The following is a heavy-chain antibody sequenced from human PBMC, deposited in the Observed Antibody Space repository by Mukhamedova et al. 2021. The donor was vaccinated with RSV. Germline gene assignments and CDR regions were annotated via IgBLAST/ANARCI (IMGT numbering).Heavy chain of an antibody. D-gene: IGHD6-19*01. CDR3: ARVPGIAVAGTGVYYYYGMDV. CDR2: ISYDGSNK. J-gene: IGHJ6*02. Sequence: VRQAPGKGLEWVVVISYDGSNKYYADSVKGRFTISRDNSKNTLYLQMNSLRAEDTAVYYCARVPGIAVAGTGVYYYYGMDVWGQG. V-gene: IGHV3-30*01.